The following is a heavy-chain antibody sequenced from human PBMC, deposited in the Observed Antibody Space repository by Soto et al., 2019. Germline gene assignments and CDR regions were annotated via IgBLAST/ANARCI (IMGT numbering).Heavy chain of an antibody. J-gene: IGHJ3*02. Sequence: PPETLSLTCTVSGVSISSGGYYWSWIRQHPGKVLERIGYIYYSGSTYYNPSIKSRVTISVDTSKNQFSMKLSSVTAADTAVYYCARVGGLGSYRYTGAAFDIWGQGTMVIVSS. D-gene: IGHD3-16*02. CDR2: IYYSGST. CDR1: GVSISSGGYY. V-gene: IGHV4-31*03. CDR3: ARVGGLGSYRYTGAAFDI.